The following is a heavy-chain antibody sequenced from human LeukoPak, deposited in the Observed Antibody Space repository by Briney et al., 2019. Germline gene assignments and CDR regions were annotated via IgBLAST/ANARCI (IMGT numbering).Heavy chain of an antibody. CDR1: GFTFSSYS. CDR2: ISSSSSYI. V-gene: IGHV3-21*01. J-gene: IGHJ5*02. Sequence: GGSLRLSCAASGFTFSSYSMNWVRQAPGKGLEWVSSISSSSSYIYYADSVKGRFTISRDNAKNSLYLQMNSLRAEDTAVYYCARDISDTATKGDWFDPWGQGTLVTASS. D-gene: IGHD5-18*01. CDR3: ARDISDTATKGDWFDP.